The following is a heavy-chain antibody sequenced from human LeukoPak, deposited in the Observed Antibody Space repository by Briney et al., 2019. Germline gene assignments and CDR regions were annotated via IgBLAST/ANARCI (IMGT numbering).Heavy chain of an antibody. V-gene: IGHV4-4*02. Sequence: PSGTLSLTCGVSGGSISTTNWWTWVRQPPGEGLEWIGEVHLSGRTHYNPSLESRVTMSVDMSENHLSLRLTSVTAADTAVYYCAREGGPYRPLDYSGQGTLVTVSS. J-gene: IGHJ4*02. CDR3: AREGGPYRPLDY. CDR2: VHLSGRT. CDR1: GGSISTTNW.